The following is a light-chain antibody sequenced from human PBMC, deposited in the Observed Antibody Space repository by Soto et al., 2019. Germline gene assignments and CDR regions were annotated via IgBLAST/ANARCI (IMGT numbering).Light chain of an antibody. CDR1: QSVGSTY. J-gene: IGKJ1*01. CDR2: GAS. CDR3: QQYGESPWT. V-gene: IGKV3-20*01. Sequence: EIVLTQSPGTLSLSPGEGATLSCRASQSVGSTYLAWYQQKPGQAFRLLIYGASSRAAGIPDKFSGSGSGTDFTLTISRLEPEDFAVYYCQQYGESPWTFGQGTKVDIK.